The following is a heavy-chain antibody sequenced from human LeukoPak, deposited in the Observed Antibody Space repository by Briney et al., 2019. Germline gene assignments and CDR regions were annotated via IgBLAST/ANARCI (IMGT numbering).Heavy chain of an antibody. J-gene: IGHJ5*02. CDR3: AREIVTTVTTVRFDP. CDR2: IYYSGST. V-gene: IGHV4-31*03. D-gene: IGHD4-17*01. Sequence: SETLSLTCTVSGGSISSGGYYWSWIRQHPGKGLEWIGYIYYSGSTYYNPSLKSRVTISVDTSKNQLSLKLSSVTAADTAVYYCAREIVTTVTTVRFDPWGQGTLVTVSS. CDR1: GGSISSGGYY.